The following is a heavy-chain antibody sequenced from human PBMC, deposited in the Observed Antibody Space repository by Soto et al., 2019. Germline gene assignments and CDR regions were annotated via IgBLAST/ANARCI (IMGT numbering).Heavy chain of an antibody. Sequence: TLSLTXAXSGYSINSGYYWGWIRXXPXXXXEWIGXXXXXXXXXXXXXXXXXVTISLDTSMNHVSLSLASVTAADTAVYYCARGPDVVVAPTAEGYYFDYWGQGALVTVSS. CDR1: GYSINSGYY. V-gene: IGHV4-38-2*01. J-gene: IGHJ4*02. D-gene: IGHD2-15*01. CDR3: ARGPDVVVAPTAEGYYFDY. CDR2: XXXXXXX.